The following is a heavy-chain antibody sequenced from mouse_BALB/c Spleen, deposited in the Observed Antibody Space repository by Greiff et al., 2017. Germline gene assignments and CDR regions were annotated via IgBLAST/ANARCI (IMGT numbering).Heavy chain of an antibody. CDR1: GFNIKDYY. Sequence: VQLQQSGAELVRSGASVKLSCTASGFNIKDYYMHWVKQRPEQGLEWIGWIDPENGDTEYAPKFQGKATMTADTSSNTAYLQLSSLTSEDTAVYYCNAGDYYGSSYYFDYWGQGTTLTVSS. CDR3: NAGDYYGSSYYFDY. D-gene: IGHD1-1*01. J-gene: IGHJ2*01. V-gene: IGHV14-4*02. CDR2: IDPENGDT.